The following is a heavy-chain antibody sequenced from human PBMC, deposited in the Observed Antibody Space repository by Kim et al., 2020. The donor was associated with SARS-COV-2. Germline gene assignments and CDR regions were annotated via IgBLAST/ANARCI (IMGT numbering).Heavy chain of an antibody. D-gene: IGHD3-22*01. CDR2: IYEAGVT. Sequence: SETLSLTCSVSGGYISSYYWNWIRQTPGKGLEWIGYIYEAGVTNYNPSLKSRVTISIDMSKNQFSLNLSSVTAADTALSYCARIDSGGWAFDLWGQGTMVTVSS. CDR1: GGYISSYY. J-gene: IGHJ3*01. V-gene: IGHV4-59*08. CDR3: ARIDSGGWAFDL.